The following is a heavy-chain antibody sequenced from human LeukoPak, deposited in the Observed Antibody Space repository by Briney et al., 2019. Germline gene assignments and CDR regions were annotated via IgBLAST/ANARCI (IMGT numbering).Heavy chain of an antibody. D-gene: IGHD6-19*01. CDR2: MYLGGTT. J-gene: IGHJ4*02. CDR3: AGLEGRYSTDWFYFFDY. V-gene: IGHV4-4*02. CDR1: GGSISSLNL. Sequence: SGTLSLTCIVSGGSISSLNLWSWLRQPPGKGLEWIGEMYLGGTTNFNPSLKSRVTILIDKSKNQLSLQLASVTAADTAVYYCAGLEGRYSTDWFYFFDYWGQGALVTVSS.